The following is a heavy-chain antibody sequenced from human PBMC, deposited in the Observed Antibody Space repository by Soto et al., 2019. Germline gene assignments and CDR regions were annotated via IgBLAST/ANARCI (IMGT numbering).Heavy chain of an antibody. J-gene: IGHJ4*02. D-gene: IGHD6-19*01. V-gene: IGHV3-33*01. CDR2: IWYDGSNK. CDR3: ARERNSSGWTHFDY. CDR1: GFTFSSYG. Sequence: GGSLRLSCAASGFTFSSYGMHWVRQAPGKGLEWVAVIWYDGSNKYYADSVKGRFTISRDNSKNTLYLQMNSLRAEDTAVYYCARERNSSGWTHFDYWGQGTLVTVSS.